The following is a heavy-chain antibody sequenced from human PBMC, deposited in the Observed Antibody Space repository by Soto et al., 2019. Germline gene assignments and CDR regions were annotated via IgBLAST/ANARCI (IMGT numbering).Heavy chain of an antibody. CDR1: GFTFSIYS. CDR2: ISSSSSYI. V-gene: IGHV3-21*01. CDR3: AREGRIAAAGTFDY. Sequence: GGSLRLSCAASGFTFSIYSMNWVRHAPGKGLEWVSSISSSSSYIYYADSVKGRFTISRDNAKNSLYLQMNSLRAEDTAVYYCAREGRIAAAGTFDYWGQGTLVTVSS. D-gene: IGHD6-13*01. J-gene: IGHJ4*02.